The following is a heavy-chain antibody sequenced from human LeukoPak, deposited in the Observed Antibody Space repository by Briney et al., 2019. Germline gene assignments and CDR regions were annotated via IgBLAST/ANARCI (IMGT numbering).Heavy chain of an antibody. Sequence: GGSLRLSCAASGFTFSSYGMSWVRQAPGKGLEWVSAISGSGGSTYYADSVKGRFTISRDNSKNTLYLQMNSLRAEDTAVYYCAKDYYYDSGGYYTYWGQGTLVTVSS. CDR3: AKDYYYDSGGYYTY. D-gene: IGHD3-22*01. CDR1: GFTFSSYG. V-gene: IGHV3-23*01. J-gene: IGHJ4*02. CDR2: ISGSGGST.